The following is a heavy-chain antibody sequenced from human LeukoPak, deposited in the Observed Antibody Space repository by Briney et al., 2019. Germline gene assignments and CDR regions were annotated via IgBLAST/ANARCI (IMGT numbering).Heavy chain of an antibody. D-gene: IGHD6-13*01. CDR2: IYYSGST. CDR1: GGSISSSSYY. J-gene: IGHJ5*02. Sequence: SETLSLTCTVSGGSISSSSYYWGWIRQPPGKGLEWIGSIYYSGSTYYNPSLKSRVTISVDTSKNQFSLKLSSVTAADTAVYYCARKGLYSSSWYNWFDPWGQGTLVTVSS. V-gene: IGHV4-39*07. CDR3: ARKGLYSSSWYNWFDP.